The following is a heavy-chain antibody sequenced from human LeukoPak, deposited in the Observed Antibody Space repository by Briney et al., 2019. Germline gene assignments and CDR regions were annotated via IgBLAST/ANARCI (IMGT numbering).Heavy chain of an antibody. Sequence: GGSLRLSCAASGFTFTSYSMNWVRQAPGKGLEWVSTISGGGGSTYYADSVKGRFTISRDNSKNTLYLQMNSLRVEDTAVYYCAREEYSTSFDYWGQGTLVTVSP. CDR1: GFTFTSYS. D-gene: IGHD6-6*01. J-gene: IGHJ4*02. V-gene: IGHV3-23*01. CDR2: ISGGGGST. CDR3: AREEYSTSFDY.